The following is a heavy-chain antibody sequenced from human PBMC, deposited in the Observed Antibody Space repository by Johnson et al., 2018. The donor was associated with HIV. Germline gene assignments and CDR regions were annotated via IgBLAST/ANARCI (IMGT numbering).Heavy chain of an antibody. CDR1: GFTFSSYG. CDR3: AKDLRTVKAFDI. Sequence: QVQLVESGGGVVQPGGSLRLSCAASGFTFSSYGMHWVRQAPGKGLEWVAFIRYDGSNKYYADSVKGRFTISRDNSKNTLYLQMNSLRAEDTAVYYCAKDLRTVKAFDIWGQGTMVTFSS. D-gene: IGHD4-17*01. V-gene: IGHV3-30*02. CDR2: IRYDGSNK. J-gene: IGHJ3*02.